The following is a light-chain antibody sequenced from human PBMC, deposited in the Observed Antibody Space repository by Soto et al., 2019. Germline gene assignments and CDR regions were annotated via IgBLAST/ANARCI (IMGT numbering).Light chain of an antibody. CDR2: EVS. Sequence: QAVVTQPASVSGSPGQSITISCTGTSSDIGNYDFVSWYQQVPGTAPKAMIYEVSSRPSGVSNRFSGSKSGNTASLTISGLPAEDEAYYYCSSYTTRTSFILFGGGTQLTVL. CDR1: SSDIGNYDF. J-gene: IGLJ2*01. V-gene: IGLV2-14*01. CDR3: SSYTTRTSFIL.